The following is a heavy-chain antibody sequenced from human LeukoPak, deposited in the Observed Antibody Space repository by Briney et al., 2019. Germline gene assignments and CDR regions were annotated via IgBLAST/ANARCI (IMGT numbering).Heavy chain of an antibody. J-gene: IGHJ1*01. D-gene: IGHD2-21*02. CDR1: GFSFSSYG. CDR3: TSWGDTTAEYFQR. Sequence: GGSLRLSCAASGFSFSSYGMHWVRQAPGKGLEWVAVIWYDGSNKYYADSVKGRFTISRDNSKNTLYLQMNSLRAEDTAVYYCTSWGDTTAEYFQRWGQGTLVTVSS. CDR2: IWYDGSNK. V-gene: IGHV3-33*01.